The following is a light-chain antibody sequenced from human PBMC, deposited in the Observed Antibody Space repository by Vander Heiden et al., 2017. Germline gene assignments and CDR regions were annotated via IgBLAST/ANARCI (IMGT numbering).Light chain of an antibody. CDR3: QQLNSYPHFT. Sequence: DIQLTQSPSFLSASVGDRVTITCRASQGISSYLAWYQQKPGKAPKLLIYAASTLQSGVPSRFSGSGYGTEFTLTISSLQPEDFASYYCQQLNSYPHFTFGHGTKVDIK. V-gene: IGKV1-9*01. CDR1: QGISSY. J-gene: IGKJ3*01. CDR2: AAS.